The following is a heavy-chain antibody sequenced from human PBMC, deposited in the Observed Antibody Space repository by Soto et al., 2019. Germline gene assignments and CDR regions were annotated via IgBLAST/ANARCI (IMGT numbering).Heavy chain of an antibody. V-gene: IGHV3-66*01. J-gene: IGHJ4*02. CDR3: ARDRPYSSGWYSDY. Sequence: EVQLVESGGGLVQPGGSLRLSCAASGFTVSSNYMSWVRQAPGKGLEWVSVIYSGGSTYYADSVKGRFTISSDNSKNTLYLQMNSLRAEDTAVYYCARDRPYSSGWYSDYWGQGTLVTVSS. D-gene: IGHD6-19*01. CDR1: GFTVSSNY. CDR2: IYSGGST.